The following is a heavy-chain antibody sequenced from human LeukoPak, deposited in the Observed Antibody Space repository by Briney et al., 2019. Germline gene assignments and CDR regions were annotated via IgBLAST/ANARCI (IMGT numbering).Heavy chain of an antibody. V-gene: IGHV3-66*01. J-gene: IGHJ4*02. CDR3: ERVTDGDYPDY. CDR2: IYSGGST. D-gene: IGHD4-17*01. CDR1: GFTFSSYW. Sequence: GGSLRLSCAASGFTFSSYWMHWVRQAPGKGLEWVSVIYSGGSTYYADSVKGRFTISRDNSKNTLYLQMNSLRAEDTAVYYCERVTDGDYPDYWGQGTLVTVSS.